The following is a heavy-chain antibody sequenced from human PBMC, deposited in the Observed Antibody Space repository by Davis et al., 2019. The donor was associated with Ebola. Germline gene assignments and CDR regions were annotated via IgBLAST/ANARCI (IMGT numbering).Heavy chain of an antibody. CDR3: AAPAAHEADYFDY. Sequence: SVKVSCKASGGTFSSYAISWVRQAPGQGLEWMGGIIPIFGTANYAQKFQGRVTITADESTSTAYMELSSLRSEDTAVYYCAAPAAHEADYFDYWGQGTLVTVSS. CDR2: IIPIFGTA. D-gene: IGHD2-2*01. J-gene: IGHJ4*02. CDR1: GGTFSSYA. V-gene: IGHV1-69*13.